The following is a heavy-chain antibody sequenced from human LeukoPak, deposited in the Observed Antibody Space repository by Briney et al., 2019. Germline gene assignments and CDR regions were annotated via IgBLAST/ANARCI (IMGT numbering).Heavy chain of an antibody. CDR1: GGSISSSSYF. V-gene: IGHV4-39*01. J-gene: IGHJ4*02. D-gene: IGHD4-17*01. CDR3: ARQMNTVTADY. Sequence: TSETLSLTCTVSGGSISSSSYFWGWIRQPPGKGLDWIWSNFYSGSTYYNPSLNSRVTISIDTSKNQFSLRLSSVTAADTAVYYCARQMNTVTADYWGQGTLVTVSS. CDR2: NFYSGST.